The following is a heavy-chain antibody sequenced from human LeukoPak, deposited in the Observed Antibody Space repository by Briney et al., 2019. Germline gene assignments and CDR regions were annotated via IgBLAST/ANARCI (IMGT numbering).Heavy chain of an antibody. CDR1: GFTFSSSG. CDR3: ARVGTGGWLQWDY. CDR2: IRFDGSTK. J-gene: IGHJ4*02. V-gene: IGHV3-30*02. Sequence: QPGGSLRLSCAASGFTFSSSGMHWVRQAPGEGLEWVAFIRFDGSTKYYADSVKGRFTISRDNSKNTLYLQMNSLRVEDTAVYYCARVGTGGWLQWDYWGQGTLVTVSS. D-gene: IGHD5-24*01.